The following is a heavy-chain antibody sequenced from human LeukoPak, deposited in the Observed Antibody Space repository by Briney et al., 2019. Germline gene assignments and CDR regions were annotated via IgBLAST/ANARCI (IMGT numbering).Heavy chain of an antibody. Sequence: SGTLSLTCAVSGGSHSGSFWSWIRQPRGKGLEWIGEINHSGYTNYKPSLKSRVTISVDTSKNQLSLNLTSVTAADTAFYYCAKTRAGYIVAWGQGSLVTVSS. D-gene: IGHD5-24*01. CDR3: AKTRAGYIVA. J-gene: IGHJ5*02. CDR2: INHSGYT. CDR1: GGSHSGSF. V-gene: IGHV4-34*01.